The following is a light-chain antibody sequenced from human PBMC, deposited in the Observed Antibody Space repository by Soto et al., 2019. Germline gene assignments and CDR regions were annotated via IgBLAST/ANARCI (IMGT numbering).Light chain of an antibody. V-gene: IGKV3-11*01. CDR3: QQRSNWPPLFT. J-gene: IGKJ3*01. CDR2: DAS. Sequence: EIVLTQSPATLSLSPGERATLSCRASQSVSSYLAWYQQKPGQAPRLLIYDASNRATGIPARFSGSGSGTDFALTIGSLEPEDFAVYYCQQRSNWPPLFTFGPRTKVDIK. CDR1: QSVSSY.